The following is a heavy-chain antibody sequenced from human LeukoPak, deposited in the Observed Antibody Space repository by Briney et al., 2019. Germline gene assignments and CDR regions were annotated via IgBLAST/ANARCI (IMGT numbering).Heavy chain of an antibody. Sequence: SETLSLTCTVSGGSISSSSYYWSWIRQPPGKGLEWIGYIYYSGSTNYNPSLKSRVTISVDTSKNQFSLKLSSVTAADTAVYYCARLGDPWEPFDYWGQGTLVTVSS. CDR3: ARLGDPWEPFDY. J-gene: IGHJ4*02. CDR2: IYYSGST. CDR1: GGSISSSSYY. D-gene: IGHD1-26*01. V-gene: IGHV4-61*05.